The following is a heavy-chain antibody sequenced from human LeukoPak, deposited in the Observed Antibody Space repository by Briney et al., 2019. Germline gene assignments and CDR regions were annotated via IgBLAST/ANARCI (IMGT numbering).Heavy chain of an antibody. CDR1: GFTFSNAW. CDR2: ISSTSNYI. Sequence: PGGSLRLSCAASGFTFSNAWMSWVRQAPGKGLEWVSSISSTSNYIYYADSVKGRFTISRDNAKTSLYLQMNSLRAEDTAVYYCARDDRYSYGYSQSGHFDYWGQGILVTVSS. J-gene: IGHJ4*02. CDR3: ARDDRYSYGYSQSGHFDY. V-gene: IGHV3-21*01. D-gene: IGHD5-18*01.